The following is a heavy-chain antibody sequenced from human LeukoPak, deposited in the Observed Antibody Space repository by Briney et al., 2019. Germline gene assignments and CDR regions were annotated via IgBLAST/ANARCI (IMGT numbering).Heavy chain of an antibody. CDR3: ARDYLASGNYFDY. D-gene: IGHD3-10*01. CDR1: GFTFSDYY. J-gene: IGHJ4*02. Sequence: KSGGSLRLSCTASGFTFSDYYMSWVRQAPGKGLEWLSYISTSGSTIYYADSVKGRFTISRDNAKNSLYLQMNSLRAEDTAVYYCARDYLASGNYFDYWGQGTLVTVSS. V-gene: IGHV3-11*04. CDR2: ISTSGSTI.